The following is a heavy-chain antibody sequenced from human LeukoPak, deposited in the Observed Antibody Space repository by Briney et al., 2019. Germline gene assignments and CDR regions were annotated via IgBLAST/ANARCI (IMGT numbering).Heavy chain of an antibody. V-gene: IGHV3-53*01. CDR2: LYSDGNT. D-gene: IGHD1-14*01. Sequence: GGCLRLSCAASGFTVITNDMTWVRQAPGKGLGCVSVLYSDGNTKYADSVQGRLTISRDNSKNTLYLEMNSLSPDDTAVYYCARGVEPLAANTLAYWGQGTLVTVSS. J-gene: IGHJ4*02. CDR1: GFTVITND. CDR3: ARGVEPLAANTLAY.